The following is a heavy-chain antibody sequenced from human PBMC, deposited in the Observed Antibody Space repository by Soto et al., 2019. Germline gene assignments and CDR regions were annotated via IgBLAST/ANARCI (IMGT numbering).Heavy chain of an antibody. J-gene: IGHJ4*02. V-gene: IGHV3-30-3*01. CDR1: GFTFSSYA. CDR2: ISYDGSNK. D-gene: IGHD3-10*01. CDR3: ARVRNGQHYGDY. Sequence: QVQLVESGGGVVQPGRSLRLSCAASGFTFSSYAMHWVRQAPGKGLEWVAVISYDGSNKYYADSVKGRFTISRDNSKNTLYLHMNSLRDEDTAVYYCARVRNGQHYGDYWGQGTLVTVSS.